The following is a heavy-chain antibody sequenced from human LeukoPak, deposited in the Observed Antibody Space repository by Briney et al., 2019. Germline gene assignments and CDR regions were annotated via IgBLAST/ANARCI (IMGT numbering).Heavy chain of an antibody. D-gene: IGHD2-21*02. CDR2: ISDTGRKR. CDR3: AKDPGNGDFYYLFGP. CDR1: GFSFDTYA. V-gene: IGHV3-23*01. J-gene: IGHJ5*02. Sequence: GGSLRLSCVASGFSFDTYAMSWVRQAPGKGLEWVSGISDTGRKRYYTDSVKGRFTISRDNSKNTLHLQMNSLRAEDTALYFCAKDPGNGDFYYLFGPWGQGTLVTVSS.